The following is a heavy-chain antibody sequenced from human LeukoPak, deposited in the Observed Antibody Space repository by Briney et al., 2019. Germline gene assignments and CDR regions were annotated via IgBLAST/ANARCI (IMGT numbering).Heavy chain of an antibody. CDR3: ARQSGDFDY. J-gene: IGHJ4*02. CDR1: GGSISSGYY. CDR2: IYHSGST. D-gene: IGHD4-17*01. V-gene: IGHV4-38-2*02. Sequence: SETLSLTCTVSGGSISSGYYWGWIRQPPGKGLEWIGSIYHSGSTYYNPSLKSRVTISVDTSKNQFSLKLRSVTAADTAVYYCARQSGDFDYWGQGTLVTVSS.